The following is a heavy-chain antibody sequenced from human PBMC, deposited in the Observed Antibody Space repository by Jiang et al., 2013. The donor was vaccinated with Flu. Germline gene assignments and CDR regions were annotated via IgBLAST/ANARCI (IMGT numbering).Heavy chain of an antibody. CDR1: GYTFTSYY. CDR2: INPSGDST. D-gene: IGHD2-2*01. CDR3: AREYRSYNGMDV. V-gene: IGHV1-46*01. J-gene: IGHJ6*02. Sequence: GAEVKKPGASVKVSCKASGYTFTSYYLHWVRQAPGQGLEWMGVINPSGDSTTYAQKFQGRVTMTRDTSTSTVYMELSSLRSEDTAVYYCAREYRSYNGMDVWGQGTTVTVFS.